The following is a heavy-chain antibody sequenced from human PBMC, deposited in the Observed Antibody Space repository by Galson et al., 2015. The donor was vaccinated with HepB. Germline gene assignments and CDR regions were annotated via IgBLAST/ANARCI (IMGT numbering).Heavy chain of an antibody. CDR3: ARHVDFWSGYPKNDAFDI. CDR1: GGTFSSYA. Sequence: SVKVSCKASGGTFSSYAISWVRQAPGQGLEWMGGIIPIFGTANYAQKFQGRVTITADESTSTAYMELSSLRSEDTAVYYCARHVDFWSGYPKNDAFDIWGQGTMVTVSS. V-gene: IGHV1-69*13. D-gene: IGHD3-3*01. J-gene: IGHJ3*02. CDR2: IIPIFGTA.